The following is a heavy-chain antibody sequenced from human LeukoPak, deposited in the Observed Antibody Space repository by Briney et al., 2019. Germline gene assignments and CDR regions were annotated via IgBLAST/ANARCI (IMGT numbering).Heavy chain of an antibody. J-gene: IGHJ4*02. D-gene: IGHD1-26*01. Sequence: GGSLRLSCAASGFTFDDYGMHWVRQAPGKGLEWVAVISYDGSNKYYADSVKGRFTISRDNSKNTLYLQMNSLRAEDTAVYYCAKAHGGSYDYWGQGTLVTVSS. V-gene: IGHV3-30*18. CDR1: GFTFDDYG. CDR2: ISYDGSNK. CDR3: AKAHGGSYDY.